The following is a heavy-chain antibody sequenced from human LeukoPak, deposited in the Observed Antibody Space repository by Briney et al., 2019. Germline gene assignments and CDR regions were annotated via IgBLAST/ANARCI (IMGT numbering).Heavy chain of an antibody. CDR3: ARVRAYDILTGYYSDTFDY. CDR2: INNDGSST. J-gene: IGHJ4*02. V-gene: IGHV3-74*01. CDR1: GFTFSSYW. D-gene: IGHD3-9*01. Sequence: GGSLRLSCAASGFTFSSYWMHWVRQAPGKGLVWVSRINNDGSSTSYADSVKGRFTISRDNAKNTLYLQMNSLSADDTAVYYCARVRAYDILTGYYSDTFDYWGQGTLVTVSS.